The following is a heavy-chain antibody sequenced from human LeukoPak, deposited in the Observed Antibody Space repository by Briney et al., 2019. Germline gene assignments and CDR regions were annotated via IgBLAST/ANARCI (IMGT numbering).Heavy chain of an antibody. CDR3: ARGDRDSPGFGFGP. D-gene: IGHD2-15*01. Sequence: PSETLSLTCTVSGGSISTYYWSWIRQHPGKGLEWIGYIYYSGSTYYNPSLKSRVTISVDTSKNQFSLKLSSVTAADTAVYYCARGDRDSPGFGFGPWGQGTLVTVSS. CDR2: IYYSGST. J-gene: IGHJ5*02. CDR1: GGSISTYY. V-gene: IGHV4-59*06.